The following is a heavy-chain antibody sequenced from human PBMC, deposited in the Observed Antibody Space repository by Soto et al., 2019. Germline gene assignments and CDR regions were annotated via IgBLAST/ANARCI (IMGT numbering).Heavy chain of an antibody. CDR2: ISSSSSYI. D-gene: IGHD3-10*01. CDR3: ARAIYGSGNTGRVGWFDP. CDR1: GFTFSSYI. V-gene: IGHV3-21*01. Sequence: PGGSLRLSCAASGFTFSSYIMNWVRQAPGKGLEWVSSISSSSSYIYYADSVKGRFTISRDNAKNSLYLQMNSLRAEDTAVYYCARAIYGSGNTGRVGWFDPWGQGTLVTVSS. J-gene: IGHJ5*02.